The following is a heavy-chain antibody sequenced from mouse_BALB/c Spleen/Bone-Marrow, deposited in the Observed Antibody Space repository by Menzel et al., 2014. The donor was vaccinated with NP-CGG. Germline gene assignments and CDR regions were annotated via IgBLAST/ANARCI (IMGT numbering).Heavy chain of an antibody. J-gene: IGHJ2*01. V-gene: IGHV1-54*03. Sequence: VQLQQSGAELVRPGTSVKVSCKASGYAFTNYLIEWEKQRPGQGLEWIGVINPGSGGTNYNEKFKGKATLTADNSSNTAYMHLSSLTSDDSAVYFCARGGHGSYWGQGTTLTVSS. CDR3: ARGGHGSY. CDR2: INPGSGGT. CDR1: GYAFTNYL. D-gene: IGHD2-2*01.